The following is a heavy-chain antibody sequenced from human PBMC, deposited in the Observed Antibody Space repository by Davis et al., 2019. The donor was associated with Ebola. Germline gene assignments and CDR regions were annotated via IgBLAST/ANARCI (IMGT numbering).Heavy chain of an antibody. CDR3: ARDPHWIAAAGKGDY. V-gene: IGHV4-39*07. D-gene: IGHD6-13*01. J-gene: IGHJ4*02. CDR1: GGSISETSYY. Sequence: SETLSLTCSVSGGSISETSYYWGWIRQSPGKGLEWIGSMYFSGSTYSTPSLKSRVTISSDMSNNQFSLKLSSVTAADTAVYYCARDPHWIAAAGKGDYWGQGTLVTVSS. CDR2: MYFSGST.